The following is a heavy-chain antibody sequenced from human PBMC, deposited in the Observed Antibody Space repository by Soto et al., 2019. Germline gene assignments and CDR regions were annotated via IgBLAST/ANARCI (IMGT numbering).Heavy chain of an antibody. CDR2: IYYSGST. CDR1: GGSISSYY. J-gene: IGHJ5*02. CDR3: ARGLDYYDSSGPGGNWFDP. D-gene: IGHD3-22*01. Sequence: SETLSLTCTVSGGSISSYYWSWIRQPPGKGLEWIGYIYYSGSTNYKPSLKSRVTISVDTSKNQFSLKLSSVTAADTAVYYCARGLDYYDSSGPGGNWFDPWGQGTLVTVSS. V-gene: IGHV4-59*01.